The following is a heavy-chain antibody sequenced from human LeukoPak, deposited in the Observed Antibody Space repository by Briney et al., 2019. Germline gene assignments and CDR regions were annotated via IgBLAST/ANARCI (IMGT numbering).Heavy chain of an antibody. Sequence: GGSLRLSCAASGFTFSYYSLTWVRQAPGKGLEWVSYISSGSSIVYYADSVKGRFTISRDNAKNSLYLQMNSLRAEDTAVYYCARDGDTVLTRGYYYYMDVWGKGTTVTVSS. D-gene: IGHD4-23*01. V-gene: IGHV3-48*01. CDR3: ARDGDTVLTRGYYYYMDV. CDR2: ISSGSSIV. CDR1: GFTFSYYS. J-gene: IGHJ6*03.